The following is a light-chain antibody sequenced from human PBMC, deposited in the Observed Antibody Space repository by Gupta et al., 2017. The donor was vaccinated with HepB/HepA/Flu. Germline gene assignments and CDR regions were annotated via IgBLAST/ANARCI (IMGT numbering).Light chain of an antibody. V-gene: IGLV2-14*01. J-gene: IGLJ1*01. Sequence: QSALTQPASVSGSPGQSNTISCTGTSSDVGGYNYVSWYQQHPGKAPKLMIYDVSNRPSGVSNRFSGSKSGNTASLTISGLQAEDEADYYCSSYTSSSTPLNVFGTGTKVTVL. CDR1: SSDVGGYNY. CDR2: DVS. CDR3: SSYTSSSTPLNV.